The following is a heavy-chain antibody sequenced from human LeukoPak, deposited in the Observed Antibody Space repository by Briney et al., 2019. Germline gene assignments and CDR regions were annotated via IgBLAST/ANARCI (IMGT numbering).Heavy chain of an antibody. D-gene: IGHD4-17*01. J-gene: IGHJ4*02. Sequence: SETLSLTCTVSGGSISSYYWSWIRQPAGKGLEWIGYIYYSGSTNYNPSLKSRVTISVDKSKNQFSLKLSSVTAADTAVYYCARGPVTTLIDYWGQGTLVTVSS. CDR1: GGSISSYY. V-gene: IGHV4-59*01. CDR2: IYYSGST. CDR3: ARGPVTTLIDY.